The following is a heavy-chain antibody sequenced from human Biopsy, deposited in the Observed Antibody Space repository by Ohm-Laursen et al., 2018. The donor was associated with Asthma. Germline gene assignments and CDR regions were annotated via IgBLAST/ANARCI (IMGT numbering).Heavy chain of an antibody. CDR2: VYYSGST. Sequence: SETLSLTCTVSGGSINNFYWSWIRQPPGKGLESIGHVYYSGSTNYNPSLKSRVTISIDASKNQFSLRLTSVTPADTAVYYCARLADCSGGACYSYGWFDPWGQGTRVTVSS. CDR3: ARLADCSGGACYSYGWFDP. D-gene: IGHD2-15*01. CDR1: GGSINNFY. J-gene: IGHJ5*02. V-gene: IGHV4-59*01.